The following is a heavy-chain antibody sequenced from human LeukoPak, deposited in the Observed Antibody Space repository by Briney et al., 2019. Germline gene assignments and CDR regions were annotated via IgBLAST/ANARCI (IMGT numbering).Heavy chain of an antibody. CDR1: GYTFTIYG. J-gene: IGHJ6*02. D-gene: IGHD2-2*01. Sequence: GASVTVSFKASGYTFTIYGISWVRQAPGQGLEWMGWISAYNGNTNYAQKLQGRVTMTTDTSTSTAYMELRSLRSDDTAVYYCARDLDDIVVVPAAYGMDVWGQGTTVTVSS. CDR3: ARDLDDIVVVPAAYGMDV. V-gene: IGHV1-18*01. CDR2: ISAYNGNT.